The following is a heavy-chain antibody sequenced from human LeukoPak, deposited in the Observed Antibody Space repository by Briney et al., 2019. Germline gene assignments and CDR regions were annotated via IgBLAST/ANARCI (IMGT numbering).Heavy chain of an antibody. J-gene: IGHJ4*02. CDR3: ARGIVGATSLDY. V-gene: IGHV1-18*01. CDR1: GYTFTSYG. Sequence: ASVKVSCKASGYTFTSYGISWVRQDPGQGLGWMGWISAYNGNTNYAQKLQGRVTMTTDTSTSTAYMELRSLRSDDTAVYYCARGIVGATSLDYWGQGTLVTVSS. D-gene: IGHD1-26*01. CDR2: ISAYNGNT.